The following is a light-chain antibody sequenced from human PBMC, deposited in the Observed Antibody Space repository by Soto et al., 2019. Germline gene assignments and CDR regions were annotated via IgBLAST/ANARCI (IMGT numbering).Light chain of an antibody. CDR1: SSDVGGYNY. Sequence: QSALTQPRSVSGSPGQSVTISCTATSSDVGGYNYVSWYQQHPGKAPKLMIYDVSKRPSGVPDRFSGSKSGNTASLTISGLQPDDEADHYCCLYAGSYTYVFGTGTKLTVL. CDR2: DVS. J-gene: IGLJ1*01. V-gene: IGLV2-11*01. CDR3: CLYAGSYTYV.